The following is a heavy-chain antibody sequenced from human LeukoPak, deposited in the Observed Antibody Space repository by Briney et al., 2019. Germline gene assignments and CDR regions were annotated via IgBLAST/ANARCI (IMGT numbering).Heavy chain of an antibody. CDR1: GYTFTSYY. Sequence: ASVKVSCKASGYTFTSYYMHWVRQAPGQGLEWMGIINPSGGSTSYAQKFQGRVTMTRDTSKNQFSLKLSSVTAADTAVYYCARHQQAQHYDFWTRFPYGMDVWGQGTTVTVSS. V-gene: IGHV1-46*01. CDR2: INPSGGST. D-gene: IGHD3-3*01. J-gene: IGHJ6*02. CDR3: ARHQQAQHYDFWTRFPYGMDV.